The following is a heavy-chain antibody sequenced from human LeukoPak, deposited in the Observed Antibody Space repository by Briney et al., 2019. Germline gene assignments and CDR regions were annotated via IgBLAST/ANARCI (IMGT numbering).Heavy chain of an antibody. CDR1: GGSISSYY. D-gene: IGHD4-11*01. Sequence: PSETLSLTCTVSGGSISSYYWSWIRQPPGKGLEWIGYIYYSGSTNYNPSLKSRVTISVDTSKNQFSLKLSSVTAADTAVYYCARQGDYSNGYFDLWGRGTLVTVSS. V-gene: IGHV4-59*08. J-gene: IGHJ2*01. CDR2: IYYSGST. CDR3: ARQGDYSNGYFDL.